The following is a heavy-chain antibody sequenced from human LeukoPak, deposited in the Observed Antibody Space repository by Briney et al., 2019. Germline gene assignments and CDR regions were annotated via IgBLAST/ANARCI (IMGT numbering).Heavy chain of an antibody. CDR3: AKRDYYESSGYSPLFDY. Sequence: GGSLRLSCAASGFTFSSYAMSWVRQAPGKGLDWVSGITGSGGKTYYADSVKGRFTISRDNSKNTLFLQMNSLRAEDTAVYYCAKRDYYESSGYSPLFDYWGQGTLVTVSS. CDR1: GFTFSSYA. CDR2: ITGSGGKT. D-gene: IGHD3-22*01. J-gene: IGHJ4*02. V-gene: IGHV3-23*01.